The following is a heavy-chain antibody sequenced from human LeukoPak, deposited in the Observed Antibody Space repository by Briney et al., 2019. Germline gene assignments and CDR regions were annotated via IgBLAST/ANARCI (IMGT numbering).Heavy chain of an antibody. J-gene: IGHJ4*02. CDR1: GFTFISYW. D-gene: IGHD4-17*01. Sequence: PGGSLRLSCAASGFTFISYWMSWVRQAPGKGLEWVANIKQDGSEKYYVDSAQGRFTISRDNAKNSLYLQMNSLRAEDTAVYYCAREYYGSFQFWGQGTLVTVSS. CDR2: IKQDGSEK. CDR3: AREYYGSFQF. V-gene: IGHV3-7*04.